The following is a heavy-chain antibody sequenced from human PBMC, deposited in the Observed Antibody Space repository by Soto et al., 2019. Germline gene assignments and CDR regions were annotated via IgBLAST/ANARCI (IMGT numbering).Heavy chain of an antibody. Sequence: QVQLQESGPGLVKPSQTLSLTCTVSGGSISSGGYYWSWIRQHPGKGLEWIGYIYYSGSTYYNPSLQRRLTISVDTSKNQVSLKLSSVTAADTAVYYWAGSEGFGAFDIWGQGTMVTVSS. D-gene: IGHD3-10*01. CDR2: IYYSGST. CDR1: GGSISSGGYY. V-gene: IGHV4-31*03. CDR3: AGSEGFGAFDI. J-gene: IGHJ3*02.